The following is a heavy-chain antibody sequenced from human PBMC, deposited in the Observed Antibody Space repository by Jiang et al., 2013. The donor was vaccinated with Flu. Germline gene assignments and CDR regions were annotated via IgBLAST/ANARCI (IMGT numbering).Heavy chain of an antibody. CDR3: AKDAMIRVLGYWYFDL. D-gene: IGHD3-22*01. V-gene: IGHV3-9*01. Sequence: VQLLESGGGLVQPGRSLRLSCAASGFTFDDYAMHWVRQAPGKGLEWVSGISWNSGSIGYADSVKGRFTISRDNAKNSLYLQMNSLRAEDTALYYCAKDAMIRVLGYWYFDLWGLAPWSLSPQ. J-gene: IGHJ2*01. CDR2: ISWNSGSI. CDR1: GFTFDDYA.